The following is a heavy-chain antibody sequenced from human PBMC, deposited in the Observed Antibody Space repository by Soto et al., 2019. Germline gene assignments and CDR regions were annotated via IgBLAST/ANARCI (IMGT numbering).Heavy chain of an antibody. V-gene: IGHV3-23*01. Sequence: LRLSCAASGFTFSSYAMSWVRQAPGEGLEWVSAISGSGGSTYYADSVKGRFTISRDNSKNTLYLQMNSLRAEDTAVYYCAKFEAGSSSWVFDYWGQGTLVTVSS. CDR2: ISGSGGST. CDR3: AKFEAGSSSWVFDY. CDR1: GFTFSSYA. J-gene: IGHJ4*02. D-gene: IGHD6-13*01.